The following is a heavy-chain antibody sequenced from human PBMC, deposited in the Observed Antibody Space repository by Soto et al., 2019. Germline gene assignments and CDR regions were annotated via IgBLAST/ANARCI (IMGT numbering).Heavy chain of an antibody. D-gene: IGHD2-8*01. V-gene: IGHV3-33*01. J-gene: IGHJ4*02. CDR2: IWYDGSNK. CDR1: GFTFSSYG. CDR3: ARDRYCTNGVCSGYFDY. Sequence: SLRLSVAASGFTFSSYGMHGVRQAPGKGLEWVAVIWYDGSNKYYADSVKGRFTISRDNSKNTLYLQMNSLRAEDTAVYYCARDRYCTNGVCSGYFDYWGQGTLVTVSS.